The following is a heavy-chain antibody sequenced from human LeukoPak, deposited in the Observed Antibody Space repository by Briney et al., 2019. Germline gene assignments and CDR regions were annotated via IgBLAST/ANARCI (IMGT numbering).Heavy chain of an antibody. CDR1: GYNFSNCL. CDR3: ARHGGGGSGGNSGFDY. Sequence: GESLKISCEGSGYNFSNCLIGWVRQMPGKGLEWMGIIYPGDSDTRYGPSFQGQVTISADKSISTAYLQWSSLKASDTAVYYCARHGGGGSGGNSGFDYWGQGTLVTVSS. J-gene: IGHJ4*02. CDR2: IYPGDSDT. D-gene: IGHD4-23*01. V-gene: IGHV5-51*01.